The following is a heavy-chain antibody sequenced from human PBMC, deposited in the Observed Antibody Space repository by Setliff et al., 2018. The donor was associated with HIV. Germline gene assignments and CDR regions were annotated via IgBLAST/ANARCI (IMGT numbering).Heavy chain of an antibody. D-gene: IGHD7-27*01. CDR1: GYTFRSYA. J-gene: IGHJ3*02. CDR2: INTNTGNP. CDR3: TRDLSNWGYDVLDAFDI. V-gene: IGHV7-4-1*02. Sequence: ASVKVSCKASGYTFRSYAMNWVRQAPGQGLEWMGWINTNTGNPTYAQGFTGRFVFSLDTSVTTAYLQINSLKAEDTAVYYCTRDLSNWGYDVLDAFDIWGQGTMVTVSS.